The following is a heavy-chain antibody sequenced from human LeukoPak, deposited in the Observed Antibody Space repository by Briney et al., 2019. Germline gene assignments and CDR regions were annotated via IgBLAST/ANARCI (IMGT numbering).Heavy chain of an antibody. Sequence: SGGSLRLSCAASGFTFDDYAMHWVRQAPGKGLEWVSLISGDGGSTYYADSVKGRFTISRDNSKNSLYLQMNSLRTEDTSLYYYAKDGVDTAMVTWGQGTLVTVSS. V-gene: IGHV3-43*02. J-gene: IGHJ5*02. D-gene: IGHD5-18*01. CDR1: GFTFDDYA. CDR3: AKDGVDTAMVT. CDR2: ISGDGGST.